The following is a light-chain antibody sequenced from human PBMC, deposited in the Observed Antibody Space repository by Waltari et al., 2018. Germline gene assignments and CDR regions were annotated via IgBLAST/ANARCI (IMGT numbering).Light chain of an antibody. J-gene: IGLJ3*02. Sequence: HSALTQSASVPGSPGPSITISCTATTRNVGTYDLVSCYQQPPGRAPTLILLGVAKRPSGISDRFSGSKSGNTASLTISGLQSEDEAHYYCSSYTQSRTRVFGGGTKLTVL. CDR3: SSYTQSRTRV. V-gene: IGLV2-23*02. CDR1: TRNVGTYDL. CDR2: GVA.